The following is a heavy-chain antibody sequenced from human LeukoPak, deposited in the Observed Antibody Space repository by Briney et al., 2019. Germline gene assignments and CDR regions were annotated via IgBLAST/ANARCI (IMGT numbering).Heavy chain of an antibody. D-gene: IGHD3-10*01. V-gene: IGHV3-30-3*01. Sequence: GGSLRLSCVASGFTFSSYAIHCARRAPGKGLEWVAVISYDGNNKYYGDSVKGRFTISRDNSKNTLYLQMNSLRAEDTAVYYCARSSLWFGADYWGQGTLVTVSS. CDR1: GFTFSSYA. CDR2: ISYDGNNK. J-gene: IGHJ4*02. CDR3: ARSSLWFGADY.